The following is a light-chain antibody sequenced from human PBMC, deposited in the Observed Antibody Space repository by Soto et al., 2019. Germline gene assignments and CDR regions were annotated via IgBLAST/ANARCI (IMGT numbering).Light chain of an antibody. J-gene: IGLJ2*01. CDR1: IGDVGGFNY. CDR3: CSYAGSYTLV. Sequence: QSALTQPPSASGSPGQSVTISCTGTIGDVGGFNYVSWYQQHPGKAPKLLIYEVTKRPSGVPDRFSGSKSGDTASLTVSGLQAEDEADYYCCSYAGSYTLVFGGGTKLTVL. CDR2: EVT. V-gene: IGLV2-8*01.